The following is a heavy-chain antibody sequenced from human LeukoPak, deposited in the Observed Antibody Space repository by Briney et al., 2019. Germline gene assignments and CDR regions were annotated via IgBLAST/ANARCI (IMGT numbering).Heavy chain of an antibody. CDR2: INHSGST. V-gene: IGHV4-34*01. Sequence: SETLSLTCAVYGGSFSGYYWSWIRQPPGKGLEWIGEINHSGSTNYNPSLKSRVTISVDTSKDQFSLKLSSVTAADTAVYYCARRITIVATINVWGKGTTVTVSS. J-gene: IGHJ6*04. CDR1: GGSFSGYY. D-gene: IGHD5-12*01. CDR3: ARRITIVATINV.